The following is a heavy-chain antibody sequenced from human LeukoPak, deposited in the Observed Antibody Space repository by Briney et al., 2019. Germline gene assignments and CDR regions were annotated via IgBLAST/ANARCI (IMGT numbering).Heavy chain of an antibody. CDR1: GGSVSSGNYH. Sequence: SETLSLTCSVSGGSVSSGNYHWNWIRQPPGKGLEWIGYIFDSGSTNYNPSLKSRVTISVDTSKNQFSLKLSSVTAADTAVYYCARNGDVWGQGTLVTVSS. CDR3: ARNGDV. J-gene: IGHJ4*02. CDR2: IFDSGST. D-gene: IGHD7-27*01. V-gene: IGHV4-61*01.